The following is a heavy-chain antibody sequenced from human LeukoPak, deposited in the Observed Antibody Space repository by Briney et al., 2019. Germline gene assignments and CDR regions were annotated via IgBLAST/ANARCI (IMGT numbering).Heavy chain of an antibody. J-gene: IGHJ5*02. CDR1: AGSINSSNW. CDR2: FYHSGST. Sequence: PSETLSLTCAVSAGSINSSNWLSWVRQPPGKGLEWIGEFYHSGSTNYNPSRKSRVTISVDKSKNQFSLKLSSVTAADTAVYYCASSVVGVKVNCFDPWGQGTLVTVSS. V-gene: IGHV4-4*02. CDR3: ASSVVGVKVNCFDP. D-gene: IGHD1-26*01.